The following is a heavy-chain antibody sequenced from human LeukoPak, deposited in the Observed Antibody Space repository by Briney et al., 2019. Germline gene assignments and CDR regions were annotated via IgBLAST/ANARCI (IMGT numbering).Heavy chain of an antibody. CDR3: AREGGFFRPLDY. CDR1: GGSISSGGYY. Sequence: SETLSLTCTVSGGSISSGGYYWSWIRQHPGKGLEWIGYIYYSGSTYYNPSLKSRVTISVDTSKNQFSLKLSSVTAADTAVYYCAREGGFFRPLDYSGQGTLVTVSS. V-gene: IGHV4-31*03. CDR2: IYYSGST. J-gene: IGHJ4*02. D-gene: IGHD3-3*01.